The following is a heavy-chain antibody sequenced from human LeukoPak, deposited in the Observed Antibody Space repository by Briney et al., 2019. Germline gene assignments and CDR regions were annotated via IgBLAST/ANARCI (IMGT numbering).Heavy chain of an antibody. CDR2: INHSGST. CDR1: GGSFSGFH. CDR3: TRQSEFYYNGMDV. J-gene: IGHJ6*02. V-gene: IGHV4-34*01. D-gene: IGHD3-10*01. Sequence: SETLSLTCAVYGGSFSGFHWTWIRQPPGKGLEWIGEINHSGSTNYNPSLRSRVTISVDTSKNQFSLRLSSVTAADTGVYYCTRQSEFYYNGMDVWGQGTTVTVSS.